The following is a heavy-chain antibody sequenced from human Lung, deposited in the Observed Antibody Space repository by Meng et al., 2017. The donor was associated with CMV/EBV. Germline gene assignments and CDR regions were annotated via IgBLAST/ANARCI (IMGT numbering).Heavy chain of an antibody. CDR1: AYTFIGYN. V-gene: IGHV1-2*02. D-gene: IGHD3-3*02. Sequence: ASVXVSCKASAYTFIGYNMHWVRQAPGQGLEWVGCVNPNSGVTGYAQKFLGRVTMTSDTSITTAYMELTRLTYDDTAVYYCARHFPSGLDGFDIWGQGTVVTVSS. CDR2: VNPNSGVT. CDR3: ARHFPSGLDGFDI. J-gene: IGHJ3*02.